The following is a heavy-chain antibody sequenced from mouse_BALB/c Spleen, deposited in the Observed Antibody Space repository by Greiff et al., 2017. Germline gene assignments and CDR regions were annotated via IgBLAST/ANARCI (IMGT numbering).Heavy chain of an antibody. J-gene: IGHJ3*01. CDR3: ARYGDGYYFVFAY. CDR2: ISYSGST. Sequence: VQLQQSGPSLVKPSQTLSLTCSVTGDSITSGYWNWIRKFPGNKLEYMGYISYSGSTYYNPSLKSRISITRDTSKNQYYLQLNSVTTEDTATYYCARYGDGYYFVFAYWGQGTLVTVSA. V-gene: IGHV3-8*02. CDR1: GDSITSGY. D-gene: IGHD2-3*01.